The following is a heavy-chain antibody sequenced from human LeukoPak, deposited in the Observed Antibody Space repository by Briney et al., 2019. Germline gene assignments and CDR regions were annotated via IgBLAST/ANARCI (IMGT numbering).Heavy chain of an antibody. Sequence: PRGSLRLSCAGTGLFFSDVWMNWFRQAPGKGLEWVANIEKDGSEKNYVDSVKGRFTISRDNAKNSLHLEMNSLRGEDTAVYYCAAGYGWLTDFWGQGTLVTVSS. V-gene: IGHV3-7*01. CDR3: AAGYGWLTDF. CDR2: IEKDGSEK. J-gene: IGHJ4*02. D-gene: IGHD2-8*02. CDR1: GLFFSDVW.